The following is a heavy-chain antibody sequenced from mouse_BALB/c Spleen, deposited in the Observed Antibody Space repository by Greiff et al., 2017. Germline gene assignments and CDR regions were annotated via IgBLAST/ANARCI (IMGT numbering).Heavy chain of an antibody. V-gene: IGHV3-8*02. CDR3: ARGGGNYKYFDV. CDR1: GDSITSGY. CDR2: ISYSGST. J-gene: IGHJ1*01. D-gene: IGHD2-1*01. Sequence: EVQVVESGPSLVKPSQTLSLTCSVTGDSITSGYWNWIRKFPGNKLEYMGYISYSGSTYYNPSLKSRISITRDTSKNQYYLQLNSVTTEDTATYYCARGGGNYKYFDVWGAGTTVTVSS.